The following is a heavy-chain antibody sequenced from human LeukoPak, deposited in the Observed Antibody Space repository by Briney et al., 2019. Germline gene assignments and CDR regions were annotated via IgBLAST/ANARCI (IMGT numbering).Heavy chain of an antibody. CDR2: ISWNSGSI. J-gene: IGHJ4*02. Sequence: PGGSLRLSCAASGFTFDDYAMHWVRQAPGKGLEWVTGISWNSGSIGYADSVKGRFTISRDNAKNSLYLQMNSLRAEDTALYYRAKTGGSGSYLGLFDYWGQGTLVTVSS. CDR3: AKTGGSGSYLGLFDY. CDR1: GFTFDDYA. D-gene: IGHD3-10*01. V-gene: IGHV3-9*01.